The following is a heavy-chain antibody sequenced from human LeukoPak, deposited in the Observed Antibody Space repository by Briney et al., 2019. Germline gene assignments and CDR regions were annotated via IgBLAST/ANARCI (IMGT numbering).Heavy chain of an antibody. D-gene: IGHD2/OR15-2a*01. CDR2: IYSGGST. CDR1: GFTVSSNY. CDR3: AKVMMEDTSYGPHGY. Sequence: PGGSLRLSCAASGFTVSSNYMSWVRQAPGKGLEWVSVIYSGGSTYYADSVKGRFTISRDNSKNTLYLQMNSLRAEDTAVYYCAKVMMEDTSYGPHGYWGQGTLVTVSS. J-gene: IGHJ4*02. V-gene: IGHV3-53*01.